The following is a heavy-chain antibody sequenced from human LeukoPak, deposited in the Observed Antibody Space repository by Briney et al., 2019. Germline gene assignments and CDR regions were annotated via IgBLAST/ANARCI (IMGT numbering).Heavy chain of an antibody. V-gene: IGHV3-48*01. Sequence: GSLRLSCAASGLTFSSYSMNWVRQAPGKGLEWVSYISSSSSTIYYADSVKGRFTISRDNSKNTLYLQMNSLRAEDTAVYYCAKGTMDGGQYYYDSSGGQGTLVTVSS. CDR3: AKGTMDGGQYYYDSS. D-gene: IGHD3-22*01. J-gene: IGHJ4*02. CDR1: GLTFSSYS. CDR2: ISSSSSTI.